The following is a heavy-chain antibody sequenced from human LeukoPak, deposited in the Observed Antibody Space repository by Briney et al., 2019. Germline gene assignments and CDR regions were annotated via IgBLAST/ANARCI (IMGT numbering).Heavy chain of an antibody. CDR2: IWYDGSNK. D-gene: IGHD6-13*01. J-gene: IGHJ6*04. Sequence: PGRSLRLSCAASGFTFSSYGMHWVRQAPGKGLEWVAVIWYDGSNKYYADSVKGRFTISGDNSKNTLYLQMNSLRAEDTAVYYCARDIAAAGYYGMDVWGKGTTVTVSS. CDR3: ARDIAAAGYYGMDV. CDR1: GFTFSSYG. V-gene: IGHV3-33*08.